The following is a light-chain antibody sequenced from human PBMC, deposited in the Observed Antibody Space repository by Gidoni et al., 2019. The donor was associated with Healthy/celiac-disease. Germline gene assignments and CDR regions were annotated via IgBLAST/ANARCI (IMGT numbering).Light chain of an antibody. CDR2: GAS. CDR3: QQYGSSSWT. J-gene: IGKJ1*01. Sequence: EIVLTQSPGTLSLSPGERATLSCSASQSVSSSYLAWYQQKPGQEPRLLIYGASSRATGIPDRFSGSGSGTDFTLTISRLEPEDFAVYYCQQYGSSSWTFGQGTKVEIK. V-gene: IGKV3-20*01. CDR1: QSVSSSY.